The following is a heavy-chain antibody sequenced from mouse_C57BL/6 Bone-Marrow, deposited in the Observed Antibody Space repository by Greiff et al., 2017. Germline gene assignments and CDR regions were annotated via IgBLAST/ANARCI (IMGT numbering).Heavy chain of an antibody. D-gene: IGHD2-2*01. Sequence: QLKQSGPELVKPGASVKISCKASGYSFTDYNMNWVKQSNGKSLEWIGVINPNYGTTSYNQKFKGKATLTVDQSSSTAYMQLNSLTSEYSAVYYCARRGLRRRGWYFDVWGTGTTVTVSS. CDR3: ARRGLRRRGWYFDV. V-gene: IGHV1-39*01. CDR1: GYSFTDYN. CDR2: INPNYGTT. J-gene: IGHJ1*03.